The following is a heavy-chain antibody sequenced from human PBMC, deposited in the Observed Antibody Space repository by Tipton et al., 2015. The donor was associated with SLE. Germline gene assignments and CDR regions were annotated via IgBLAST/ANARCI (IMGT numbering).Heavy chain of an antibody. J-gene: IGHJ6*02. CDR3: ARDPAARRGMDV. CDR2: IYYSGST. Sequence: RSLRLSCTVSGGSISSGGYYWSWIRQHPGKGLEWIGYIYYSGSTYYNPSLKSRVTISVDTSKNQFSLKLSSVTAADTAVYYCARDPAARRGMDVWGQGTTVTVSS. V-gene: IGHV4-31*02. D-gene: IGHD6-6*01. CDR1: GGSISSGGYY.